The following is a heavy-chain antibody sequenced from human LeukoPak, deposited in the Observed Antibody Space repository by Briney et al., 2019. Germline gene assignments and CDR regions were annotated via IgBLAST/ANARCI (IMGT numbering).Heavy chain of an antibody. D-gene: IGHD3-10*01. CDR2: ISYDGSNK. J-gene: IGHJ4*02. Sequence: GGSLRLSCAASGFTFSSYALHWVRQAPGKGLEWVAVISYDGSNKYFADSVKGRFTISRDNSKNTLYLQMNSLRAEDTAIYHCGREREVRLRRIFDYWGQGTLVTVSS. V-gene: IGHV3-30-3*01. CDR1: GFTFSSYA. CDR3: GREREVRLRRIFDY.